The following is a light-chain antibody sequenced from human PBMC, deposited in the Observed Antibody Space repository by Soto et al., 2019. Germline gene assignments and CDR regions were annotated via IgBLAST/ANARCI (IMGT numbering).Light chain of an antibody. Sequence: DIVMTQSPDTLSVSPGERATLSCRASQSVSSNLAWYQQKLGQAPRLLIYGASTRATDIPPRFSGSGSGTEFTLTISSLQSEDFAIYYCQQYNNWPRTFGQGTKVDIK. J-gene: IGKJ1*01. V-gene: IGKV3-15*01. CDR2: GAS. CDR1: QSVSSN. CDR3: QQYNNWPRT.